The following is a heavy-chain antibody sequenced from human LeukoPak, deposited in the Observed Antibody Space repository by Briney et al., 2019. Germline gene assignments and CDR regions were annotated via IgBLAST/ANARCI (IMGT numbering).Heavy chain of an antibody. CDR3: AKDDGYCGGDCYSGVDY. CDR2: INTSDGGT. Sequence: ASVKLSCKASGYMFTNYYMHWVRQAPGQGLEWMGVINTSDGGTSYAKKFEGRGTVTRATSTSTVYMKLSSLRSEETAVYYCAKDDGYCGGDCYSGVDYWGQGPLVTVP. J-gene: IGHJ4*02. CDR1: GYMFTNYY. D-gene: IGHD2-21*02. V-gene: IGHV1-46*01.